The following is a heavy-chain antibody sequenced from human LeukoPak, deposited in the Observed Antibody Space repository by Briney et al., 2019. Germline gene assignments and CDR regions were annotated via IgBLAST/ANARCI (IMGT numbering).Heavy chain of an antibody. D-gene: IGHD4-17*01. CDR1: GGSFSGYY. V-gene: IGHV4-34*01. J-gene: IGHJ2*01. CDR3: ARKGSRDDYGDWYYDL. CDR2: INHSGGT. Sequence: SETLSLTCAVYGGSFSGYYWSWIRQPPGKGLEWIGEINHSGGTNYNPSLKSRVTISVDTSKNQFSLKLSSVTAADTAVYYCARKGSRDDYGDWYYDLWGRGTLVTVSS.